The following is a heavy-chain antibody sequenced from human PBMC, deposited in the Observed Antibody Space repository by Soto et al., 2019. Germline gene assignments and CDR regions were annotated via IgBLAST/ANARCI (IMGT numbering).Heavy chain of an antibody. Sequence: ASVKVSCKASGYTFTSYYMHWVRQAPGQGLEWMGIINPSGGSTSYAQKFQGRVTMTRDTSTSTVYMELSSLRSEDTAVYYCARQPFPGQTTVTIPSPRYYYYGMDVWGQGTTVTVSS. J-gene: IGHJ6*02. V-gene: IGHV1-46*01. CDR1: GYTFTSYY. CDR2: INPSGGST. D-gene: IGHD4-4*01. CDR3: ARQPFPGQTTVTIPSPRYYYYGMDV.